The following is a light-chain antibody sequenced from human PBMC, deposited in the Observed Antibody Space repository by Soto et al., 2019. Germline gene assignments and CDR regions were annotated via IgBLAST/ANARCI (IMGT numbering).Light chain of an antibody. Sequence: QSVLTQPASMSGSPGQSITISCTGTSSNVGSYKLVSWYQRHPGKAPKLMIFEVNKRPSGVSNRFSGSKSGNTASLTISGLKVEDEADYYCCSSGGSPTYVFGTGTRSPS. V-gene: IGLV2-23*02. CDR3: CSSGGSPTYV. J-gene: IGLJ1*01. CDR2: EVN. CDR1: SSNVGSYKL.